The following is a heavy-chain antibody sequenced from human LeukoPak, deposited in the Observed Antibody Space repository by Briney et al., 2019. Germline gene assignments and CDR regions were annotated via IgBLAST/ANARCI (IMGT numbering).Heavy chain of an antibody. CDR2: INHSGST. J-gene: IGHJ6*03. CDR1: GGSLSGYY. Sequence: SETLSLTCAVSGGSLSGYYWSWIRQTPGKGLEWIGEINHSGSTNYNPSLRSRVTISVDTSKNQFSLKLSSVTAADTTVYYCARQNFYRYCRSTSCYRPYYYYYMDVWGKGTTVTISS. CDR3: ARQNFYRYCRSTSCYRPYYYYYMDV. D-gene: IGHD2-2*01. V-gene: IGHV4-34*01.